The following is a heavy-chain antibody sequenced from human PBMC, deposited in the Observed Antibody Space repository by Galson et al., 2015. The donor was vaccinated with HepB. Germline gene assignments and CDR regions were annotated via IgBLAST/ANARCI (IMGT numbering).Heavy chain of an antibody. D-gene: IGHD1-7*01. Sequence: SVKVSCKASGYTFTSYYIHWLRQAPGQGPEWMGLIHPSSGTTDYAQTFQGRVTVTRDTSTSTVYMELSTLRADDTAVYYCARDHPARGTIANYWGQGTLVSVSS. CDR2: IHPSSGTT. CDR1: GYTFTSYY. CDR3: ARDHPARGTIANY. V-gene: IGHV1-46*01. J-gene: IGHJ4*02.